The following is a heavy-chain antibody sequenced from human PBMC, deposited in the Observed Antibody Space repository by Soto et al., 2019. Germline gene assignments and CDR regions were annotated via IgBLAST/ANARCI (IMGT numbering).Heavy chain of an antibody. D-gene: IGHD3-3*01. CDR3: ARQNQQYYDFWSGYYGSLFNWFDP. CDR2: IYYSGST. CDR1: GGSISSYY. J-gene: IGHJ5*02. Sequence: SETLSLTCTVSGGSISSYYWSWIRQPPGKGLEWIGYIYYSGSTNYNPSLKSRVTISVDTSKNQFSLKLSSVTAADTAVYYCARQNQQYYDFWSGYYGSLFNWFDPWGQGTLVTVSS. V-gene: IGHV4-59*08.